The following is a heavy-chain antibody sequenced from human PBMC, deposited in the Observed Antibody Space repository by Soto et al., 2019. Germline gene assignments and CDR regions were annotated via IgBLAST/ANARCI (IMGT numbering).Heavy chain of an antibody. CDR1: GLTFSDAW. CDR2: IKSRSSG. V-gene: IGHV3-15*07. Sequence: XGSLRLSCVVSGLTFSDAWLNWVRLAPGKGLEWVGRIKSRSSGDYAAPVKGRFTISRDNSRNTLFLQMNSLRAEDTAVYYCARDYYKYYDSSGYYRSPAYWGQGTLVTVSS. J-gene: IGHJ4*02. D-gene: IGHD3-22*01. CDR3: ARDYYKYYDSSGYYRSPAY.